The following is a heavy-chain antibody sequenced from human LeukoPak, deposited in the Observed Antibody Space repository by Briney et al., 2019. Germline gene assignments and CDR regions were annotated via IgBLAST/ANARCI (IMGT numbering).Heavy chain of an antibody. Sequence: GGSLRLSCAASGFTFSSYGMHWVRQAPGKGPEWVAVIWYDGSNKYYADSVKGRFTISRDNSKNTLYLQMNSLRAEDTAVYYCARGIVWFGEAVPFDYWGQGTSVTASS. J-gene: IGHJ4*02. D-gene: IGHD3-10*01. V-gene: IGHV3-33*01. CDR2: IWYDGSNK. CDR1: GFTFSSYG. CDR3: ARGIVWFGEAVPFDY.